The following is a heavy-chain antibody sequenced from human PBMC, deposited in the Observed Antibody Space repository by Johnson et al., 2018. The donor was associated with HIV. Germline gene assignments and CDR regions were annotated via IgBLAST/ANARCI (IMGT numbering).Heavy chain of an antibody. D-gene: IGHD5-24*01. CDR2: INWNGGST. J-gene: IGHJ3*02. Sequence: VQLVESGGGVVQPGRSLRLSCTASGFTFSSYAMSWVRQAPGKGLEWVSDINWNGGSTGYADSVKGRFTISRDNSKNTLYLQMNSLRAEDTAVYYCAKGDGYNYAFDIWGQGTMVTVSS. CDR3: AKGDGYNYAFDI. V-gene: IGHV3-23*04. CDR1: GFTFSSYA.